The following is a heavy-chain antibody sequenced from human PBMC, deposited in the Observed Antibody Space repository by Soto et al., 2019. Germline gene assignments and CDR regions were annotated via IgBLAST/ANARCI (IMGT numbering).Heavy chain of an antibody. J-gene: IGHJ6*02. CDR1: GFTFSSHG. CDR3: ARERITMVRGEKYQAYYYYGMDV. Sequence: PGGSLRLSCAASGFTFSSHGMHWVRQAPGKGLEWVAVIWYDGSNKYYADSVKGRFTISRDNSKNTLYLQMNSLRAEDTAVYYCARERITMVRGEKYQAYYYYGMDVWGQGTTVTVSS. D-gene: IGHD3-10*01. V-gene: IGHV3-33*01. CDR2: IWYDGSNK.